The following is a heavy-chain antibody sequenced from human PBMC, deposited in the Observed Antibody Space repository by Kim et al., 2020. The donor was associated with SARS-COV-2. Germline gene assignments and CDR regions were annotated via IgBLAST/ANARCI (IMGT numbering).Heavy chain of an antibody. CDR2: ISATASGS. CDR3: AKDQRSRGALGEYYFDY. CDR1: GFTFGIYA. J-gene: IGHJ4*02. D-gene: IGHD3-16*01. Sequence: GGSLRLSCAASGFTFGIYAMSWVRQAPGKGLEWVSGISATASGSFYGGSVRGRFTISRDNSRNTLYLQMNSLRVEDTAVYFCAKDQRSRGALGEYYFDYWGQGTPVTVSS. V-gene: IGHV3-23*01.